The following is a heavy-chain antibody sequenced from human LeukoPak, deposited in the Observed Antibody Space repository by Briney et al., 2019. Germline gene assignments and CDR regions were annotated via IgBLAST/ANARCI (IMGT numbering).Heavy chain of an antibody. CDR3: ARYGGYSYGSSYYGMDV. Sequence: SETLSLTCAVYGGSFSSYYWSWIRQPPGKGLEWIGEINHSGSTNYNPSLKSRVTISVDKSKNQFSLKLSSVTAADTAVYYCARYGGYSYGSSYYGMDVWGQGTTATVSS. CDR1: GGSFSSYY. CDR2: INHSGST. V-gene: IGHV4-34*01. J-gene: IGHJ6*02. D-gene: IGHD5-18*01.